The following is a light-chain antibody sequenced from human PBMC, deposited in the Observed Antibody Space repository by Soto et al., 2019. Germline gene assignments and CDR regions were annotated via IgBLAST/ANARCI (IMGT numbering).Light chain of an antibody. Sequence: QSVLTQPASVSGSPGQSITISCTGTSSDVGGYNYVSWYQQHSGKAPKLMIYDVSNRPSGVSNRFSGSKSGNTASLTISGLQAEDEADYYCSSYTSSSTVVFGGGTKVTVL. CDR2: DVS. CDR3: SSYTSSSTVV. J-gene: IGLJ2*01. CDR1: SSDVGGYNY. V-gene: IGLV2-14*01.